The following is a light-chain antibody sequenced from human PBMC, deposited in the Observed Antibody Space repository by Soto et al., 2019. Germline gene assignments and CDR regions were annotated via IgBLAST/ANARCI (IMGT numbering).Light chain of an antibody. V-gene: IGLV2-23*02. CDR3: CSYAGSSTPIV. Sequence: QSVLTQPASVSGSPGQSITISCTGTSSDVGSYNLVSWYQQHPGKAPKLMIYEVSKRPSGVSNRFSGSKSGNTASLTISGLQAEDEADYYCCSYAGSSTPIVLGTGTKVTDL. CDR2: EVS. J-gene: IGLJ1*01. CDR1: SSDVGSYNL.